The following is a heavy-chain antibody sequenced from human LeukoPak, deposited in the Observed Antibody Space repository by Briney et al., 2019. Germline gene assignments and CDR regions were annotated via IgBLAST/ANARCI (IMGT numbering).Heavy chain of an antibody. J-gene: IGHJ4*02. CDR1: GFSFSRNW. CDR3: ASGGGVFDY. CDR2: INQCGSEK. Sequence: PGGSLRLSCATSGFSFSRNWMSWVRQAPGKGLEWVANINQCGSEKSYVDSVKGRFTISRDNAKNSLYLQMNSLRVEDTAIYYCASGGGVFDYWGQGTLVSVSS. D-gene: IGHD4-23*01. V-gene: IGHV3-7*01.